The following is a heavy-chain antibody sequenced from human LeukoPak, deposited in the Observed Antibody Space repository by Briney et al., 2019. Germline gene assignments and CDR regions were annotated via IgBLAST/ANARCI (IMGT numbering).Heavy chain of an antibody. D-gene: IGHD3-22*01. J-gene: IGHJ4*02. CDR1: GSTFRRYN. CDR3: ARDSIEDYYDSSGYFDY. V-gene: IGHV3-21*01. Sequence: GGSLRLSCAGSGSTFRRYNMNWVRQAPGKGLEWVSSISSSSNYISYADSLKGRFIVSRDNAKNSVDLQMNSLRAEDTAVYYCARDSIEDYYDSSGYFDYWGQGILVTVSS. CDR2: ISSSSNYI.